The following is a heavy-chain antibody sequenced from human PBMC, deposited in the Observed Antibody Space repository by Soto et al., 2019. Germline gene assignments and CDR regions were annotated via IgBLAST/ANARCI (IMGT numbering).Heavy chain of an antibody. CDR3: ARGCDFWIGSYCMDV. Sequence: QVQLVQSGAEVKKPGASVKVSCKASGYTFTSYYMHWVRQAPGQGLEWMEIINPSGGSTSYAQKFQGRVTMTSDTSTSTVYMELSSLRSEDTAVYYCARGCDFWIGSYCMDVWGKGTTVTVSS. J-gene: IGHJ6*03. V-gene: IGHV1-46*03. CDR2: INPSGGST. D-gene: IGHD3-3*01. CDR1: GYTFTSYY.